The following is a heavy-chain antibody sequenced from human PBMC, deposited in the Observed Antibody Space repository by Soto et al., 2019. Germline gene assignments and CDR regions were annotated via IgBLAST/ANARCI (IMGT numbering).Heavy chain of an antibody. J-gene: IGHJ6*02. CDR1: GFTFSSYA. Sequence: QAGGSLRLSCAASGFTFSSYAMHWVRQAPGKGLEWVAVISYDGSNKYYADSVKGRFTISRDNSKNTLYLQMSSLRAEDTAVYYCARVPIYKSRGPNYYGMDVWGQGTTVTVSS. CDR2: ISYDGSNK. V-gene: IGHV3-30-3*01. D-gene: IGHD3-10*01. CDR3: ARVPIYKSRGPNYYGMDV.